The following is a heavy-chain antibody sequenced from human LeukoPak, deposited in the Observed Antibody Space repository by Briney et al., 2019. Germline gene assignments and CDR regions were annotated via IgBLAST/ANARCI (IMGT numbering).Heavy chain of an antibody. CDR3: ARPSGPDYYYYYMDV. CDR1: GGSFSGYY. CDR2: IYYSGST. J-gene: IGHJ6*03. V-gene: IGHV4-34*01. D-gene: IGHD1-1*01. Sequence: PSETLSLTCAVYGGSFSGYYWSWIRQPPGKGLEWIGSIYYSGSTYYNPSLKSRVTISVDTSKNQFSLKLSSVTAADTAVYYCARPSGPDYYYYYMDVWGKGTTVTVSS.